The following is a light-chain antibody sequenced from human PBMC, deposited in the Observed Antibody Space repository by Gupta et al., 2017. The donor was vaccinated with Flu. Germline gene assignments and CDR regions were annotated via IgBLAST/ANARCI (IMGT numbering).Light chain of an antibody. Sequence: DIQMTQSPSTLSASVGDRVTITCRASQSFSSWLAWYQQKPGKAPKLLISKASKLESGVPSRFSGSGSGTEVTLTISSLQPDDFATYYCQQENSSPWTFGRGTKVEMK. CDR3: QQENSSPWT. CDR1: QSFSSW. V-gene: IGKV1-5*03. J-gene: IGKJ1*01. CDR2: KAS.